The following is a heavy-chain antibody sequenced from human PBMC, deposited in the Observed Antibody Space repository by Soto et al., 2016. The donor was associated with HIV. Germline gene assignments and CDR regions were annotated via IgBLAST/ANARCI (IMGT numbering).Heavy chain of an antibody. Sequence: QVQLQESGPGLVKPSETLSLTCTVSGGSINSYFWMWIRQPPGKGLEWIGNVYYTGTTNYSPSFRSRVTISRDTSKNQFSLTLTSVTAADXAVYYCARDDYAQYPRAPYYWGQGTLVHRLL. J-gene: IGHJ4*02. D-gene: IGHD4-17*01. CDR2: VYYTGTT. CDR3: ARDDYAQYPRAPYY. V-gene: IGHV4-59*01. CDR1: GGSINSYF.